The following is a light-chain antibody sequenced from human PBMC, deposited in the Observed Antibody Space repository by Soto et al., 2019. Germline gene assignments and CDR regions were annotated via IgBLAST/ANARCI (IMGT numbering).Light chain of an antibody. Sequence: ENVLTQSPGTLSLSPGERATLSCRASQSVSSSYLAWYQQKPGQAPRLLIYGASSRATGIPDRFSGSGSGTDFTLTISRLEPEDFAGYYCQQYGSSPPWTFGQGSKVEMK. CDR1: QSVSSSY. CDR2: GAS. J-gene: IGKJ1*01. CDR3: QQYGSSPPWT. V-gene: IGKV3-20*01.